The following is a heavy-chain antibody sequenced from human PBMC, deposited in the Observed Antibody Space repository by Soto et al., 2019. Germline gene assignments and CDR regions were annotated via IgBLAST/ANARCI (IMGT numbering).Heavy chain of an antibody. J-gene: IGHJ4*02. CDR3: ARGQYYYDSSAYHYDFTG. V-gene: IGHV1-69*13. CDR2: IIPIFGTA. Sequence: SVKVSCKASGGTFSSYAISWVRQAPGQGLEWMGGIIPIFGTANYAQKFQGRVTITADESTSTAYMELSSLRSEDTAVYYCARGQYYYDSSAYHYDFTGWGQGTLVTVSS. CDR1: GGTFSSYA. D-gene: IGHD3-22*01.